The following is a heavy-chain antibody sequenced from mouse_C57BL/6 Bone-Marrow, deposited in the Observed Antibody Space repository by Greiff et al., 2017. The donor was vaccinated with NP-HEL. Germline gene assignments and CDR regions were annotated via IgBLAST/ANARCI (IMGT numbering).Heavy chain of an antibody. CDR3: ARYYYGSRGGYFDV. J-gene: IGHJ1*03. CDR1: GYTFTSYW. D-gene: IGHD1-1*01. V-gene: IGHV1-72*01. CDR2: IDPNSGGT. Sequence: QVQLQQPGADLVKPGASVKLSCKASGYTFTSYWMHWVKQRPGRGLEWIGRIDPNSGGTKFNEKFKTKATLTVDKPSSTAYMQLSSLTSEDYAVYYCARYYYGSRGGYFDVWGTGTTVTVSS.